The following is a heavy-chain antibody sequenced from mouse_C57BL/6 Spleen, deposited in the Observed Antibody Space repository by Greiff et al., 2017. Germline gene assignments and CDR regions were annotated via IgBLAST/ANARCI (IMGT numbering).Heavy chain of an antibody. V-gene: IGHV2-2*01. Sequence: VQLQQSGPGLVQPSQSLSITCTVSGFSLTSYGVHWVRQSPEKGLEWLGVIWSGGSTDYNAAFISRLSISKDNSKSQVFFKMNSLQADDTAIYYCARSPYGSSPSYWYFDVWGTGTTVTVSS. CDR1: GFSLTSYG. CDR3: ARSPYGSSPSYWYFDV. J-gene: IGHJ1*03. D-gene: IGHD1-1*01. CDR2: IWSGGST.